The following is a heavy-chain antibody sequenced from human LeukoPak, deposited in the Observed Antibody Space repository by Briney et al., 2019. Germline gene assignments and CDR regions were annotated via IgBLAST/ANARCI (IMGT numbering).Heavy chain of an antibody. CDR2: ISSSSSYI. J-gene: IGHJ4*02. D-gene: IGHD6-13*01. V-gene: IGHV3-21*01. CDR1: GFTFSSYT. Sequence: GGSLRLSCAASGFTFSSYTMNWVRQAPGKGLEWVSSISSSSSYIYYADSVKGRFTISRDNAKNSLYLQMNSLRAEDTAVYYCAREGYSSSWYPNWGQGTLVTVFS. CDR3: AREGYSSSWYPN.